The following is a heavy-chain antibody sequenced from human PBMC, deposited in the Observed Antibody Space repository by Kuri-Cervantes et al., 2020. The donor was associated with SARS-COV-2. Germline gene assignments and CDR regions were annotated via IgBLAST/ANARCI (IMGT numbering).Heavy chain of an antibody. Sequence: GGSLRLSCAASGFTFSSYEMNWVRQAPGKGLEWVSYISSSGSTTYYAGSVKGRFTMSRDNAKNSLYLQMNSLRAEDTAVYYCARGYCSGGSCPIDYWGQGTLVTVSS. CDR2: ISSSGSTT. J-gene: IGHJ4*02. CDR1: GFTFSSYE. CDR3: ARGYCSGGSCPIDY. V-gene: IGHV3-48*03. D-gene: IGHD2-15*01.